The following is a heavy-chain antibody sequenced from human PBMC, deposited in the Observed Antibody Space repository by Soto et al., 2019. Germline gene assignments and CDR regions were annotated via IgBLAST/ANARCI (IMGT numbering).Heavy chain of an antibody. CDR1: GGSISSYY. V-gene: IGHV4-59*08. J-gene: IGHJ4*02. D-gene: IGHD3-22*01. Sequence: SETLSLTCTGSGGSISSYYWSWIRQPPGKGLEWIGYIYYSGSTNYNPSLKSRVTISVDTSKNQFSLKLSSVTAADTAVYYCASQHYYDSSGYYVGYWGQGTLVTVSS. CDR2: IYYSGST. CDR3: ASQHYYDSSGYYVGY.